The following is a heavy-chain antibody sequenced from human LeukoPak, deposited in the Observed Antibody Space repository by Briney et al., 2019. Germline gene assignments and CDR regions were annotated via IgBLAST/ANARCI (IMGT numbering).Heavy chain of an antibody. CDR2: IYYGGST. CDR1: GGSISTYC. CDR3: AREGVTHNWFDP. J-gene: IGHJ5*02. D-gene: IGHD4-11*01. V-gene: IGHV4-59*01. Sequence: PSETLSLTCTVSGGSISTYCWSWIRQPPGKGLEWIGYIYYGGSTNYKPSLKSRVTMSVDTSKNQFSLKLSSVTAADTAVYYCAREGVTHNWFDPWGQGTLVTVSS.